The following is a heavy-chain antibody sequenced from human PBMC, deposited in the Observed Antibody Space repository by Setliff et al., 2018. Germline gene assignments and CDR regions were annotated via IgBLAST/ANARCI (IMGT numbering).Heavy chain of an antibody. D-gene: IGHD4-17*01. Sequence: ASVKVSCKASGYTFTGYYMHWVRQAPGQGLEWMGWINTKTGDPSYAQGYKGRFAFSLDTSDSTTYLDISTLKAEDTATYFCARADHLVTTTFDYWGQGTLVTVSS. V-gene: IGHV7-4-1*02. CDR2: INTKTGDP. CDR1: GYTFTGYY. J-gene: IGHJ4*01. CDR3: ARADHLVTTTFDY.